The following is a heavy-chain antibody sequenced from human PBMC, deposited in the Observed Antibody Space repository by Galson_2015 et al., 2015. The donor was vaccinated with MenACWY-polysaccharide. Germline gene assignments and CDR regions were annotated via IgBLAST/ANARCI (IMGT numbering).Heavy chain of an antibody. CDR3: AREQDSRSLDY. Sequence: KFRGRITMTRDTSISTAYMELNRLTSDDTAVYYCAREQDSRSLDYWGQGTLVTVSS. V-gene: IGHV1-2*02. D-gene: IGHD4-11*01. J-gene: IGHJ4*02.